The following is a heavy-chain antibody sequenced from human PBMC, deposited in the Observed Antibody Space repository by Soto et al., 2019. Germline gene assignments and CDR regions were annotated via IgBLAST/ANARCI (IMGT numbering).Heavy chain of an antibody. CDR1: GGSISSYY. D-gene: IGHD6-19*01. V-gene: IGHV4-59*01. J-gene: IGHJ5*02. CDR3: AGRTVAGSRFDP. CDR2: IYYSGST. Sequence: SETLSLTCTVSGGSISSYYWSWIRQPPGKGLEWIGYIYYSGSTNYNPSLKSRVTISVDTSKNQFSLKLSSVTAADTAVYYCAGRTVAGSRFDPWGQGTLVTVSS.